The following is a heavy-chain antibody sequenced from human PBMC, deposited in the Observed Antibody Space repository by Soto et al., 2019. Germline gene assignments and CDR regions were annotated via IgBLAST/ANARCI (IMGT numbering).Heavy chain of an antibody. CDR3: ARDPSAYDLPAY. Sequence: SVKVSCKASGGTFSSYTISWVRQAPGQGLEWMGRIIPILGIANYAQKFQGRVTITADKSTSTAYMELSSLRSEDTAEYYCARDPSAYDLPAYWGQGTLVTVSS. D-gene: IGHD5-12*01. CDR1: GGTFSSYT. J-gene: IGHJ4*02. V-gene: IGHV1-69*04. CDR2: IIPILGIA.